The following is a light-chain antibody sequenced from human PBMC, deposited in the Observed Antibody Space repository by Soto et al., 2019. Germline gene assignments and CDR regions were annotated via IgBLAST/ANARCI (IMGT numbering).Light chain of an antibody. V-gene: IGKV3-11*01. J-gene: IGKJ5*01. CDR2: DAS. Sequence: EIVLTQSTATLSLSPGERATLSCRASQSVSSYLAWYQQKPGQAPRLLIYDASNRATGIPARFSGSGSGTDFTLTISSLEPEDFAVYYCQQRSNWPSITFGQGTRLEI. CDR3: QQRSNWPSIT. CDR1: QSVSSY.